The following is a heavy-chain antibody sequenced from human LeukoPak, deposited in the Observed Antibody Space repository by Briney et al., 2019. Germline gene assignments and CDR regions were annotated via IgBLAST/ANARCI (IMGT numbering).Heavy chain of an antibody. CDR2: IYTSGST. V-gene: IGHV4-4*07. J-gene: IGHJ4*02. Sequence: SETLSLTCTVSGGSISSYYWSWLRQPAGKGLEWIGRIYTSGSTNYNPSLKSRVTMSVDTSKNQFSLKLSSVTAADTAVYYCARDAESVYYGSGTFGYWGQGTLVTVSS. CDR1: GGSISSYY. D-gene: IGHD3-10*01. CDR3: ARDAESVYYGSGTFGY.